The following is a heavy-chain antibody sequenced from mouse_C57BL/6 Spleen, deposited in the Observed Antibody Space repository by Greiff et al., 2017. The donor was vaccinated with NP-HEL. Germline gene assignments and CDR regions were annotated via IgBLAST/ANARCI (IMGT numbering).Heavy chain of an antibody. D-gene: IGHD3-2*02. CDR2: ISYDGSN. J-gene: IGHJ3*01. CDR3: AGSSGYWFAY. CDR1: GYSITSGYY. Sequence: EVKVEESGPGLVKPSQSLSLTCSVTGYSITSGYYWNWIRQFPGNKLEWMSYISYDGSNNYNPSLKNRISITRDTSKNQFFLKLNSVTTEDTATYYCAGSSGYWFAYWGQGTLVTVSA. V-gene: IGHV3-6*01.